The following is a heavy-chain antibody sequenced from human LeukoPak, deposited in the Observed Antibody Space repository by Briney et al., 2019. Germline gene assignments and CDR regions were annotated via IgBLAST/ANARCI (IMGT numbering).Heavy chain of an antibody. Sequence: SETLSLTCTVSGGSISSGSYYWSWIRQPAGKGLEWIGRIYTSGSTNYNPSLKSRVTISVDTPKNQFSLKLSSVTAADTAVYYCARDRNWFDPWGQGTLVTVSS. CDR1: GGSISSGSYY. CDR2: IYTSGST. V-gene: IGHV4-61*02. CDR3: ARDRNWFDP. J-gene: IGHJ5*02.